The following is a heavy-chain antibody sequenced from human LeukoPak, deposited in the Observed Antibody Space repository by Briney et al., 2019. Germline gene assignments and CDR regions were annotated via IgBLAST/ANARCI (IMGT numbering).Heavy chain of an antibody. CDR1: GFTFSSFN. J-gene: IGHJ5*02. V-gene: IGHV3-48*02. Sequence: GGSLRLSCAASGFTFSSFNMNWVRHTPGKGLEWISYISSSSSTIYYADSVKGRFTISRDNAKSSLYLQMNSLRDEDTAVYYCARYPSVAATGWGRWFDHWGQGALVTVSS. CDR2: ISSSSSTI. D-gene: IGHD6-13*01. CDR3: ARYPSVAATGWGRWFDH.